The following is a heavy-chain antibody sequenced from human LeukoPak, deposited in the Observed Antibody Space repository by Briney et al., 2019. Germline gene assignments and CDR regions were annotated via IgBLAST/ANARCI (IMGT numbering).Heavy chain of an antibody. D-gene: IGHD6-13*01. CDR1: GFTFSSYG. V-gene: IGHV3-30*18. CDR2: ISYDGSNK. CDR3: AKRYSMDYYGMDV. Sequence: GGSLRLSCAASGFTFSSYGMHWVRQAPGKGLEWVAVISYDGSNKYYADSVKGRFTISRDNSKSTLYLQMNSLRAEDTAVYYCAKRYSMDYYGMDVWGQGTTVTVSS. J-gene: IGHJ6*02.